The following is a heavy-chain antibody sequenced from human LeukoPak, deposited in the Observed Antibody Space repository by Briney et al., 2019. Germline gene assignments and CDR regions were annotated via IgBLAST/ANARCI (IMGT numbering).Heavy chain of an antibody. V-gene: IGHV1-69*05. Sequence: ASVKVSCKASGYTFSSYAISWVRQAPGQGLEWMGGIIPIFGTANYAQKFQGRVTITTDESTSTAYMELSSLRSEDTAVYYCARDKEELLYNWFDPWGQGTLVTVSS. CDR1: GYTFSSYA. D-gene: IGHD1-7*01. CDR3: ARDKEELLYNWFDP. J-gene: IGHJ5*02. CDR2: IIPIFGTA.